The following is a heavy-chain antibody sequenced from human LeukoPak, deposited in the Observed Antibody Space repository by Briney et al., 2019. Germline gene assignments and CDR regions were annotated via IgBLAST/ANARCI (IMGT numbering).Heavy chain of an antibody. CDR3: AREPPGNYDSSGYYYAYFDC. CDR2: ISSGSSTI. J-gene: IGHJ4*02. D-gene: IGHD3-22*01. V-gene: IGHV3-48*02. CDR1: EFTFSSYS. Sequence: SGGSLRLPCAASEFTFSSYSMNWVRQAPGKGLEWVSYISSGSSTIYYADSVKGRFTISRDNAKNSLYLQMNSLTDEDTAVYYCAREPPGNYDSSGYYYAYFDCWGQGTLVTVSS.